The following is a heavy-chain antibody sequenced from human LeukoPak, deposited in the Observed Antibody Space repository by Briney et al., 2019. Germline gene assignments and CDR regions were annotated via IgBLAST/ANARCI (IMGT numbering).Heavy chain of an antibody. CDR1: GFTFSTYR. CDR3: ARGRDYVWGSYRYHDAFDI. CDR2: INSDGSST. Sequence: GGSLRLSCAASGFTFSTYRMHWVRQAPGKGLVWVSRINSDGSSTIYADSVKGRFTISRDNAKNTLYLQMNSLRAEDTAVYYCARGRDYVWGSYRYHDAFDIWGQGTMVTVSS. V-gene: IGHV3-74*01. J-gene: IGHJ3*02. D-gene: IGHD3-16*02.